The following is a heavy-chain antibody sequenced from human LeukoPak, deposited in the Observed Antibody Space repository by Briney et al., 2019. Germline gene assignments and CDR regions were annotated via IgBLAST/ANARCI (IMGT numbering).Heavy chain of an antibody. V-gene: IGHV3-30*18. CDR2: ISYDGSNK. CDR3: AKDAHPTFYSDTIVGDY. J-gene: IGHJ4*02. D-gene: IGHD3-22*01. CDR1: GVTFSSYG. Sequence: PGGSLRLSCAASGVTFSSYGMHWVRQAPGKGLEWVAVISYDGSNKYYADSMKGRFTISRDNSNNTLFLQMDSLRAEDTAVYFCAKDAHPTFYSDTIVGDYWGQGTLVTVSS.